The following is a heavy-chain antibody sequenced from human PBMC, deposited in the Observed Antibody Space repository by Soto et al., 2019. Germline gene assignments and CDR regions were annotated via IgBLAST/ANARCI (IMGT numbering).Heavy chain of an antibody. J-gene: IGHJ5*02. V-gene: IGHV3-30*04. D-gene: IGHD6-6*01. CDR2: ISYDGSNK. Sequence: QVQLVESGGGVVQPGRSLRLSCAASRFTFSSYAMHWVRQAPGKGLEWVAVISYDGSNKYYADSVKGRFTISRDNSKNTLYLQMNSLRAEDTAVYYCARGDEISIAARPGGYNWFDPWGQGTLVTVSS. CDR3: ARGDEISIAARPGGYNWFDP. CDR1: RFTFSSYA.